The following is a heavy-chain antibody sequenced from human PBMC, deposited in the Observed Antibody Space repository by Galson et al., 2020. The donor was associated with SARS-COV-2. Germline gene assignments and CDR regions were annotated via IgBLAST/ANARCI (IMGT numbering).Heavy chain of an antibody. Sequence: SVKVSCKASGGTFSSYAISWVRQAPGQGLEWMGGVIPIFGTANYAQKFQGRVTITADESTSTAYMELSSLRSEDTAVYYCARDSDAAGTPPLSGFDPWGQGTLVTVSS. J-gene: IGHJ5*02. CDR3: ARDSDAAGTPPLSGFDP. CDR1: GGTFSSYA. CDR2: VIPIFGTA. V-gene: IGHV1-69*13. D-gene: IGHD6-13*01.